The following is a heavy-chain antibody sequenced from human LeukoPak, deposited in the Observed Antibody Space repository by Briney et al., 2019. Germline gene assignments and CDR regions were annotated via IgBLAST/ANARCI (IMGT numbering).Heavy chain of an antibody. J-gene: IGHJ4*02. Sequence: GGSLRLSCAASGFTFSSDSMNWVRQAPGKGLEWVSSISSSSSYIYYADSVKGRFTISRDNAKNSLYLQMNSLRAEDTAVYYCASGMATPTPGILFYWGQGTLVTVSS. CDR2: ISSSSSYI. CDR3: ASGMATPTPGILFY. V-gene: IGHV3-21*01. D-gene: IGHD2-15*01. CDR1: GFTFSSDS.